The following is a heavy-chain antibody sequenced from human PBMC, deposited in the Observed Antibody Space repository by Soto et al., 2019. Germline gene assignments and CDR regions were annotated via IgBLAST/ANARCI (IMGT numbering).Heavy chain of an antibody. J-gene: IGHJ3*02. V-gene: IGHV3-23*01. CDR2: ISGSGGST. CDR1: GFTLSDYY. Sequence: PGGSLRLSCAASGFTLSDYYMSWFRQAPGKGLEWVSAISGSGGSTYYADSVKGRFTISRDNSKNTLYLQMNSLRAEDTAVYYCAKTARGSNLRRLDAFDIWGQGTMVTVSS. D-gene: IGHD3-10*01. CDR3: AKTARGSNLRRLDAFDI.